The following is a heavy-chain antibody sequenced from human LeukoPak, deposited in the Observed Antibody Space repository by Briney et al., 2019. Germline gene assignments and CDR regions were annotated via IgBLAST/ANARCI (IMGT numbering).Heavy chain of an antibody. CDR3: AKDRAYYDFWSAHPLDY. D-gene: IGHD3-3*01. V-gene: IGHV3-23*01. CDR2: ISGSGGST. J-gene: IGHJ4*02. Sequence: GSLRLSCAASGFTFSSYAMSWVRQAPGKGLEWVSAISGSGGSTYYADSVKGRFTISRDNSKNTRYLQMNSLRAEDTAVYYCAKDRAYYDFWSAHPLDYWGQGTLVTVSS. CDR1: GFTFSSYA.